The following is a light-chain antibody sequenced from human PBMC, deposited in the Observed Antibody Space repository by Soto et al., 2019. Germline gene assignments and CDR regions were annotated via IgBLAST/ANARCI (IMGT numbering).Light chain of an antibody. CDR2: WES. CDR1: QSILFSSNNKNY. V-gene: IGKV4-1*01. Sequence: DIVMTQSPDSLAVSLGERATINGKSSQSILFSSNNKNYLTWYQQKQGQPPKPLIYWESTWESGVPDRFSGSGSRTDLPLTISSLQAEDVSVYYCQQYYSTPVTFGGATKVEIK. J-gene: IGKJ4*01. CDR3: QQYYSTPVT.